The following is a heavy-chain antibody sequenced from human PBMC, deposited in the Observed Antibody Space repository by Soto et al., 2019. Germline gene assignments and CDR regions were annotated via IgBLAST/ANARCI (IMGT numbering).Heavy chain of an antibody. Sequence: GGSLRLSCAASGFTFDDYAMHWVRQAPGKGLEWVSGISWNSGSIGYADSVKGRFTISRDNAKNSLYLQMNSLRAEDTAVYYCARASGDFSPRLQQILFDYWGQGTLVTVSS. CDR1: GFTFDDYA. CDR2: ISWNSGSI. V-gene: IGHV3-9*01. J-gene: IGHJ4*02. D-gene: IGHD7-27*01. CDR3: ARASGDFSPRLQQILFDY.